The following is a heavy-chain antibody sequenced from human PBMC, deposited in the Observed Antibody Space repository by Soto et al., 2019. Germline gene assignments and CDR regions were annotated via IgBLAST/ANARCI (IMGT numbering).Heavy chain of an antibody. CDR2: IYSGGST. V-gene: IGHV3-66*01. CDR1: GFTVSSNY. Sequence: EVQLVESGGGLVQPGGSLRLSCAASGFTVSSNYMSWVRQAPGKGLEWVSVIYSGGSTYYADSVKGRFTISRDNSKNTLYLQMNSVRAEDTAVYYCARDKSDYYGSGSYDYWGQGTLVTVSS. D-gene: IGHD3-10*01. CDR3: ARDKSDYYGSGSYDY. J-gene: IGHJ4*02.